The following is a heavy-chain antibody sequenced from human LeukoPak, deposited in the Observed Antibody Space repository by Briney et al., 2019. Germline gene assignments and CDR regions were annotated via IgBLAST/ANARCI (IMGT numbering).Heavy chain of an antibody. D-gene: IGHD1-1*01. V-gene: IGHV5-51*01. J-gene: IGHJ5*02. CDR1: GYTFTNYW. CDR3: ARQGKNVALDL. Sequence: GESLKISCKGSGYTFTNYWIAWVRQMPGKGLEWMATINPGDSDTRFSPSFQGQVTISVDKSISTAYVQWSSLKASDTAMYYCARQGKNVALDLWGQGTLVTVSS. CDR2: INPGDSDT.